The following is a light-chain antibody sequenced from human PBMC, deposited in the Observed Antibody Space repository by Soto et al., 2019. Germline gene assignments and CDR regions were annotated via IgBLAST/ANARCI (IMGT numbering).Light chain of an antibody. CDR3: QQSGGLPYP. V-gene: IGKV3-20*01. Sequence: EIVLTQSPGTLSLSPGERATLSCRASQSVRSNYLAWYQQEPGQAPRLLIYGASRRATGIPDRFSGTGSVTESTLTISRREPAEFVLYYCQQSGGLPYPFGQGTKLEIK. CDR2: GAS. J-gene: IGKJ2*01. CDR1: QSVRSNY.